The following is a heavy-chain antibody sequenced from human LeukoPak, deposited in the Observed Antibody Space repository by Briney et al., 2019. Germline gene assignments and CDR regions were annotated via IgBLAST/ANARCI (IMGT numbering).Heavy chain of an antibody. D-gene: IGHD3-10*01. V-gene: IGHV4-34*01. CDR1: GGSFSGYY. CDR3: ARPAITMVRTSYYYYGMDV. Sequence: SETLSLTCAVYGGSFSGYYWSWIRQPPGKGLEWIGEINHSGSTNYNPSLKSRVTISVDTSKDQFSLKLSSVTAADTAVYYCARPAITMVRTSYYYYGMDVWGEGTTVTVSS. CDR2: INHSGST. J-gene: IGHJ6*04.